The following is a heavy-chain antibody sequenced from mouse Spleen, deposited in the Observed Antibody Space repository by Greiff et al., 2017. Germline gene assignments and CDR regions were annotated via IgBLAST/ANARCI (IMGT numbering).Heavy chain of an antibody. J-gene: IGHJ4*01. V-gene: IGHV5-9*01. CDR1: GFTFSSYT. D-gene: IGHD2-3*01. Sequence: DVMLVESGGGLVKPGGSLKLSCAASGFTFSSYTMSWVRQTPAKRLEWVATISSGGGNTYYPDSVKGRFTISRDNARNTLYLQMSSLRSEDTAMYYCARHKDGYYDEDRYYAMDYWGQGTSVTVSS. CDR3: ARHKDGYYDEDRYYAMDY. CDR2: ISSGGGNT.